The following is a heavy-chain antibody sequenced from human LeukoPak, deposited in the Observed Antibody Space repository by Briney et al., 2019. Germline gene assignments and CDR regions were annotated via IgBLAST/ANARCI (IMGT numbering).Heavy chain of an antibody. CDR2: ISSSSSYI. CDR3: ARNSYSDSWYAGWFDP. Sequence: GGSLRLSCAASGFTFSSYSMNWVRQAPGKGLEWVSSISSSSSYIYYADSVKGRFPISRDNAKNSLYLQMNSLRAEDTAVYYCARNSYSDSWYAGWFDPWGQGTLVTVSS. D-gene: IGHD6-13*01. J-gene: IGHJ5*02. CDR1: GFTFSSYS. V-gene: IGHV3-21*01.